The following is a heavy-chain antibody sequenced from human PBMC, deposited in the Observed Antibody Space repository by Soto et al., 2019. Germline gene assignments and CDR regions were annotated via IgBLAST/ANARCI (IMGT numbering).Heavy chain of an antibody. J-gene: IGHJ6*02. V-gene: IGHV4-34*01. CDR1: GGSFSGYY. CDR3: ARVRPGSSGWYGRGYYGMDV. CDR2: INHSGST. D-gene: IGHD6-19*01. Sequence: SEPLSLTCAVYGGSFSGYYWSWLRQPPGKGREWIGEINHSGSTNYNPSLKCRVTISVDTSKNQFSLKLSSVTAAGTPEYYCARVRPGSSGWYGRGYYGMDVWGQETTGT.